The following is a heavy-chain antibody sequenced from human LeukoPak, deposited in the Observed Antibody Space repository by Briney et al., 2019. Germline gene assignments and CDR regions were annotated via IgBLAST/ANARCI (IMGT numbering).Heavy chain of an antibody. CDR1: GGSISSYY. V-gene: IGHV4-4*07. CDR3: ARVPVVPAARGSYYYYYYMDV. CDR2: IYTSGST. Sequence: SETLSLTCTVSGGSISSYYWSWIRQPAGKGLEWIGRIYTSGSTNYNPSLKSRVTMSVDTSKNQFSLKLSSVTAADTAAYYCARVPVVPAARGSYYYYYYMDVWGKGTTVTVSS. J-gene: IGHJ6*03. D-gene: IGHD2-2*01.